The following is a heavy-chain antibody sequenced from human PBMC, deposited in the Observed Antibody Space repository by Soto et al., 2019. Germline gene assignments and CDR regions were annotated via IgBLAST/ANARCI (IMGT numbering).Heavy chain of an antibody. CDR1: GYTLTNFA. V-gene: IGHV1-3*01. D-gene: IGHD3-16*01. CDR2: INGGNGST. CDR3: ARGGLSRRGYFYYYMDV. Sequence: QVQLVQPWAEVRKPGASVKLPCKASGYTLTNFAMQWVRQAPGQRLEWMGWINGGNGSTKYSQNFQGRVTITTDTSSSTVYMELSSLRSEDTAVYFCARGGLSRRGYFYYYMDVWGKGTTVTVSS. J-gene: IGHJ6*03.